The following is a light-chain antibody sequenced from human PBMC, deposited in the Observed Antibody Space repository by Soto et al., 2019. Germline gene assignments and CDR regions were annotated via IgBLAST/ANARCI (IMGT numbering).Light chain of an antibody. CDR2: GAS. CDR3: QRFGRTPPSWT. CDR1: QSVSSNY. V-gene: IGKV3-20*01. J-gene: IGKJ1*01. Sequence: ETVLTQSPGTLSLSPGERATLSCRASQSVSSNYLAWYQQKPGQAPRLLIYGASTRATGIPDRFSGSGCGTDITLTISSLEPEDFAVYYCQRFGRTPPSWTFGQGTKVEIK.